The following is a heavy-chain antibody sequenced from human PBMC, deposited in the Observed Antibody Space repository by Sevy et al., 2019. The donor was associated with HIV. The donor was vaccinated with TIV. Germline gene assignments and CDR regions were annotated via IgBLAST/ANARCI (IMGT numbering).Heavy chain of an antibody. J-gene: IGHJ4*02. CDR3: AREAGSTYYGLIDF. CDR2: INPKSGGT. V-gene: IGHV1-2*05. Sequence: ASVKVSCKASGYTFTDNYVHWVRQAPGQGLEWMGRINPKSGGTKYAQNFQGRFTMTRDTSISTAYMEVTRLRFDDTVLYYCAREAGSTYYGLIDFWGQGSLVTVSS. CDR1: GYTFTDNY. D-gene: IGHD1-26*01.